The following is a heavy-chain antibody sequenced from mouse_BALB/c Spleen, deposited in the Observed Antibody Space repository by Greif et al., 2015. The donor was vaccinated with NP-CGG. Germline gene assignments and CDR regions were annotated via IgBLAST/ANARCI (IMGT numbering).Heavy chain of an antibody. Sequence: VKLQESGAELVRPGPSVKISCKASGYAFSSYWMNWVKQRPGQGLEWIGQIYPGDGDTNYNGKFKGKATLTADKSSSTAYMQLSSLASEDSAVYFCARYDYDYYAMDYWGQGTSVTVSS. CDR3: ARYDYDYYAMDY. CDR2: IYPGDGDT. V-gene: IGHV1-80*01. D-gene: IGHD2-4*01. J-gene: IGHJ4*01. CDR1: GYAFSSYW.